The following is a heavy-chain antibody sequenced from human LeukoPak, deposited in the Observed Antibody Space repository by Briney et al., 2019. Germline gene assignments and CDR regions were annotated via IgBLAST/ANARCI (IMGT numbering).Heavy chain of an antibody. CDR1: GFTFSSYG. CDR2: IWYDGSNK. Sequence: GGSLRLSCAASGFTFSSYGMHWVRQAPGKGLDWVAVIWYDGSNKYYADSVKGRFTISRDNSKNTLYLQMNSLRAEDTAVYYCARGREWELRASLDYWGQGTLVTVSS. CDR3: ARGREWELRASLDY. J-gene: IGHJ4*02. D-gene: IGHD1-26*01. V-gene: IGHV3-33*01.